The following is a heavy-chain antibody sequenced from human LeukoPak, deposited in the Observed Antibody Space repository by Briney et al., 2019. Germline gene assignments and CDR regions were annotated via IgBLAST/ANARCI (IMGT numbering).Heavy chain of an antibody. D-gene: IGHD4/OR15-4a*01. V-gene: IGHV1-2*02. CDR1: GYIFTDYY. J-gene: IGHJ5*02. CDR2: INPNRGGT. CDR3: ARDKGPNDNWFDP. Sequence: ASVTVSCKASGYIFTDYYIHWVRQAPGQGLEWMGWINPNRGGTNSAQKVQGRVTMTRDTSISTAYMELGGLKSDDTAVYFCARDKGPNDNWFDPWGQGTRVTVSP.